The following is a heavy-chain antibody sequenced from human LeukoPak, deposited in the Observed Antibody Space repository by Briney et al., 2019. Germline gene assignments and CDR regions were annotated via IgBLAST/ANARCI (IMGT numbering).Heavy chain of an antibody. CDR1: GYTFTSYG. Sequence: ASVKVSCKASGYTFTSYGISWVRQAPGQGLEWMGWISAYNGNTNYAQKFQGRVTMTEDTSTDTAYMELSSLRSEDTAVYYCATARGVPAAMYYYGMDVWGQGTTVTVSS. D-gene: IGHD2-2*01. J-gene: IGHJ6*02. CDR3: ATARGVPAAMYYYGMDV. CDR2: ISAYNGNT. V-gene: IGHV1-18*01.